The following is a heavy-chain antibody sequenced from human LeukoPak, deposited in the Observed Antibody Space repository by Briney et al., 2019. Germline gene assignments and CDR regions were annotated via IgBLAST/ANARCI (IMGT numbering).Heavy chain of an antibody. V-gene: IGHV1-69*10. J-gene: IGHJ2*01. CDR1: GGTFSSYT. Sequence: SVKVSCKASGGTFSSYTISWVRQAPGQGLEWMGGIIPILGIANYAQKFQGRVTITADKSTSTAYMELSSLRSEDTAVYYCARGPVVTAVRDWYFDLWGRGTLVTVSS. CDR2: IIPILGIA. D-gene: IGHD2-21*02. CDR3: ARGPVVTAVRDWYFDL.